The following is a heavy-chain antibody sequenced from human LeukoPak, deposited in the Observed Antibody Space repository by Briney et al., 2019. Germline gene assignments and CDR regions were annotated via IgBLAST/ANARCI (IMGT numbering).Heavy chain of an antibody. CDR1: GGSISSSNW. CDR2: IYHSGST. V-gene: IGHV4-4*02. J-gene: IGHJ4*02. Sequence: PSETLSLTCAVSGGSISSSNWWSWVRQPPGKGLEWIGEIYHSGSTNYNPSLKSRVTISVDTSKNQFSLKLSSVTAADTAVYYCASNYYDSLVPFDYWGQGTLVTVSS. D-gene: IGHD3-22*01. CDR3: ASNYYDSLVPFDY.